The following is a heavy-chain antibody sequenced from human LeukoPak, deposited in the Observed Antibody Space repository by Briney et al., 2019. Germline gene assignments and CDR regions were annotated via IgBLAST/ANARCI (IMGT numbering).Heavy chain of an antibody. CDR2: MNPNSGNT. CDR3: ARGSSGDYSVSGSAWFDP. CDR1: GYTSTGYY. J-gene: IGHJ5*02. V-gene: IGHV1-8*02. Sequence: GASVKVSCKASGYTSTGYYMHWVRQAPGQGLEWMGWMNPNSGNTGYAQKFQGRVTMTRNTSVSTAYMDLSSLRSEDTAVYCCARGSSGDYSVSGSAWFDPWGQGTLVTVSS. D-gene: IGHD3-10*01.